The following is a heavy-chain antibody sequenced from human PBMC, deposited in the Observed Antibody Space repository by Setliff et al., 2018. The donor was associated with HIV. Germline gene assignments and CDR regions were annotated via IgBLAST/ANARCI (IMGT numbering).Heavy chain of an antibody. J-gene: IGHJ4*02. D-gene: IGHD3-10*01. CDR1: YSSLTSNNFY. CDR2: IYYTGTT. CDR3: ARGNYYNMWADPFDY. V-gene: IGHV4-39*07. Sequence: PSETLSLTCSVSYSSLTSNNFYWGWIRQPPGRGLEWIGNIYYTGTTYYNSSLKSRVRISVDTSTNQFSLNVTSVTAADTAVYYCARGNYYNMWADPFDYWGQRTLVTVSS.